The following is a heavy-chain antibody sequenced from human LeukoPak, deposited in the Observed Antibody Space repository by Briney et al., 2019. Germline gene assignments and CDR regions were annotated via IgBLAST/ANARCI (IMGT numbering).Heavy chain of an antibody. CDR3: APYGSGFSVDDF. CDR2: INHSGST. D-gene: IGHD3-10*01. J-gene: IGHJ4*02. CDR1: GGSFNNYY. Sequence: SETLSLTCAIYGGSFNNYYWSWIRQPPGMGLEWIGEINHSGSTNYNPSLKSRVTISVDKSKNQFSLRLSSVTAADTAVYYCAPYGSGFSVDDFRGQGTLVTVSS. V-gene: IGHV4-34*01.